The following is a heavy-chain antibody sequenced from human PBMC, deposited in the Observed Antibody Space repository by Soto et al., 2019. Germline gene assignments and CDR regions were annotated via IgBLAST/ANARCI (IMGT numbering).Heavy chain of an antibody. CDR1: GFTFSSYW. CDR3: ARDRPRLYYYGMDV. V-gene: IGHV3-7*03. J-gene: IGHJ6*02. CDR2: IKQDGSEK. Sequence: PGGSLRLSCAASGFTFSSYWMSWVRQAPGKGLEWVANIKQDGSEKYYVDSVKGRFTISRDNAKNSLYLQMNSLRAEDTAVYYCARDRPRLYYYGMDVWGQGTTVTVSS.